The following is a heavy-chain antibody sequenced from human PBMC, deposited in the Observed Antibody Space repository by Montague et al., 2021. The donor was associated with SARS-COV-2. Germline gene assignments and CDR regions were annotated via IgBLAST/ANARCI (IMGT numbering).Heavy chain of an antibody. CDR2: IYYSGST. J-gene: IGHJ5*02. Sequence: SETLSLTCTVSGGSISSSSYYWGWIRQPPGKGLEWIGNIYYSGSTYYNPSLKSRVTISVDTSKNQFSLKLSSVTAADTAVYYCARVRIQIWGGRWFDPWGQGTLVTVSS. V-gene: IGHV4-39*01. D-gene: IGHD5-18*01. CDR3: ARVRIQIWGGRWFDP. CDR1: GGSISSSSYY.